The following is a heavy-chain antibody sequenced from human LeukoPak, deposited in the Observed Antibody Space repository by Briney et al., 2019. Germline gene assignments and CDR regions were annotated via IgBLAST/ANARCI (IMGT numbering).Heavy chain of an antibody. J-gene: IGHJ4*02. CDR1: GYSISSGYY. CDR3: ATLMATIDY. D-gene: IGHD5-24*01. CDR2: IYHSGST. Sequence: SETMSLTCAVSGYSISSGYYWGWIRQPPGKGLEWIGSIYHSGSTYYNPSLKSRVTISVDTSKNQFSLKLSSVTAADTAVYYCATLMATIDYWGQGTLVTVSS. V-gene: IGHV4-38-2*01.